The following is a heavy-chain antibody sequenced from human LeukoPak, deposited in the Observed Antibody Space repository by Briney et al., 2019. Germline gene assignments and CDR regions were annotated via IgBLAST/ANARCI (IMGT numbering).Heavy chain of an antibody. D-gene: IGHD3-10*01. CDR1: GFVFSSYA. CDR3: AGSGGSGFDY. J-gene: IGHJ4*02. Sequence: GGSLRLSCAASGFVFSSYAMSWARQAPGKGLEWVSAISGSGGSAYYADSVKGRFTISRDNSENTLYLQMNGLRAEDTAVYYCAGSGGSGFDYWGQGTLVSAFS. V-gene: IGHV3-23*01. CDR2: ISGSGGSA.